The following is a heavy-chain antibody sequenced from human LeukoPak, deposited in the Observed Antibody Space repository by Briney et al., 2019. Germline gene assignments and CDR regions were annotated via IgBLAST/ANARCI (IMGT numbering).Heavy chain of an antibody. CDR3: VKHSLYYYGSGTYFDY. V-gene: IGHV3-23*01. J-gene: IGHJ4*02. CDR1: GFTFSTYG. D-gene: IGHD3-10*01. Sequence: PGGSLRLSCAASGFTFSTYGMGWVRQAPGKGLEWVSPISYSDDSTYYADSVKGRFTISRDNSKNTLSLQMNSQRAEDTAVYYCVKHSLYYYGSGTYFDYWGQGTLVTVSS. CDR2: ISYSDDST.